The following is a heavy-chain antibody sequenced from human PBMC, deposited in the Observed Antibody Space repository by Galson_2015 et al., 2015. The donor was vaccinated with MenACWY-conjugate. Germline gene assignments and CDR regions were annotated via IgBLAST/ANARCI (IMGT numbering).Heavy chain of an antibody. CDR2: IIPIFGTA. CDR3: ARMIPHYYYGMDV. V-gene: IGHV1-69*13. D-gene: IGHD3-16*01. CDR1: GGTFSSYA. Sequence: SVKVSCKASGGTFSSYAISWVRQAPGQGLEWMGGIIPIFGTANYAQKFQGRVTITADESTSTAYMELSSLRSEDTAVYYCARMIPHYYYGMDVWGQGTTVTVSS. J-gene: IGHJ6*02.